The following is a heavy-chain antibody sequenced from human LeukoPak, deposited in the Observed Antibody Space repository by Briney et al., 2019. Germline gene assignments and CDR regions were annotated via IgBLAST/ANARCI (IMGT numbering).Heavy chain of an antibody. Sequence: GRSLGLSCAASGFTSDDYAMHWVRQAPGKGLEWVSGISWNSGSIGYADSVKGRFTISRDNAKNSLYLQMNSLRAEDTALYYCAKDMRAVAGTFDYWGQGTLVTVSS. CDR1: GFTSDDYA. CDR2: ISWNSGSI. V-gene: IGHV3-9*02. J-gene: IGHJ4*02. CDR3: AKDMRAVAGTFDY. D-gene: IGHD6-19*01.